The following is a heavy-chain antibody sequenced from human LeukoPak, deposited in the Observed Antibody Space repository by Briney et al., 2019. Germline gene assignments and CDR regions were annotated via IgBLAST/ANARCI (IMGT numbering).Heavy chain of an antibody. Sequence: ASVKVSCKASGYTFTGYYMHWVRQAPGQGLEWMGWINPNSGGTNYAQKFQGRVTMTRDTSISTAYMELSRLRSDDTAVYYCARPSMITVREWFDPWGQGTLVTVSS. CDR2: INPNSGGT. CDR1: GYTFTGYY. D-gene: IGHD3-16*01. V-gene: IGHV1-2*02. J-gene: IGHJ5*02. CDR3: ARPSMITVREWFDP.